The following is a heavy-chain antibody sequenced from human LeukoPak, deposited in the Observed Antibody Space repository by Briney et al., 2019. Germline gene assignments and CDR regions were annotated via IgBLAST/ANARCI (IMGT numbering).Heavy chain of an antibody. V-gene: IGHV4-59*12. CDR3: ARDLRSQLGNDAFDI. D-gene: IGHD7-27*01. CDR2: IYYSGST. CDR1: GGSISSYY. J-gene: IGHJ3*02. Sequence: SETLSLTCTVSGGSISSYYWSWIRQPPGKGLEWIGYIYYSGSTNYNPSLKSRVTISVDTSKNQFSLKLSSVTAADTAVYYCARDLRSQLGNDAFDIWGQGTMVTV.